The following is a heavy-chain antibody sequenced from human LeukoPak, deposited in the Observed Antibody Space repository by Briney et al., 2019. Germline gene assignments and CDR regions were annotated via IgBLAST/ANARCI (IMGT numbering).Heavy chain of an antibody. J-gene: IGHJ4*02. D-gene: IGHD3-22*01. CDR2: IKEDGSEK. CDR3: ARDGRRFDSSGYYSPFDY. V-gene: IGHV3-7*01. CDR1: GFTFSSSW. Sequence: GGSLRLSCAASGFTFSSSWMIWVRQAPGKGLEWVASIKEDGSEKYYVDSVKGRFTISRDNSKNTLYLQMNSLRAEDTAVYYCARDGRRFDSSGYYSPFDYWGQGTLVTVSS.